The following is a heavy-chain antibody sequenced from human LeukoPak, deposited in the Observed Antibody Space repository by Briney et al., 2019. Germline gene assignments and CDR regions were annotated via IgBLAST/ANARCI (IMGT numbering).Heavy chain of an antibody. D-gene: IGHD6-19*01. CDR3: ARGQQWLVPLDAFDI. CDR2: INPNSGGT. Sequence: ASVKVSCKASGYTFTGYYMHWVRQAPGQGREWMGWINPNSGGTNYAQEFQGRVTMTRDTSISTAYMELSRLRSDDTAVYYCARGQQWLVPLDAFDIWGQGTMVTVSS. J-gene: IGHJ3*02. CDR1: GYTFTGYY. V-gene: IGHV1-2*02.